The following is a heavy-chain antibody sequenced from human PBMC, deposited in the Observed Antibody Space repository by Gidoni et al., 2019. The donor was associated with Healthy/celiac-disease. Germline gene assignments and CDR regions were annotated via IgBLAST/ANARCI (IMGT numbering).Heavy chain of an antibody. CDR2: ISSNGGST. CDR3: VKDPTSGWYSGGFDY. D-gene: IGHD6-19*01. J-gene: IGHJ4*02. Sequence: EVQLVDSGGALVPPWGSLILSCSASGFIFCRYAMHWFRQAPGQGLEYVSAISSNGGSTYYADSVKGRFTISRDNSKNTLYLQMSSLRAEDTAVYYGVKDPTSGWYSGGFDYWGQGTLVTVSS. CDR1: GFIFCRYA. V-gene: IGHV3-64D*06.